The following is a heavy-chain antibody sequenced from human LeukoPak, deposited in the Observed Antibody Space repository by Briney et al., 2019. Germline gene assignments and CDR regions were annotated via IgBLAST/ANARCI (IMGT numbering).Heavy chain of an antibody. CDR3: AKDKVDDILTGYYKTFDY. D-gene: IGHD3-9*01. J-gene: IGHJ4*02. CDR1: GFTFSSYS. V-gene: IGHV3-21*01. Sequence: PGGSLRLSCAASGFTFSSYSMNWVRQAPGKGLEWVSSISSSSSYIYYADSVKGRFTISRDNSKNTLYLQMNSLRAEDTAVYYCAKDKVDDILTGYYKTFDYWGQGTLVTVSS. CDR2: ISSSSSYI.